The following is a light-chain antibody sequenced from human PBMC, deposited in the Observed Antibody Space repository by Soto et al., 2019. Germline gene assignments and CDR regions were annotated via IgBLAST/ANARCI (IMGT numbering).Light chain of an antibody. CDR2: DVS. Sequence: EVVMTQSPATLSVSPGERATLSCKASQSARSSLGWYQQKPGQPPRLLIHDVSIRATGIPARFNGSGSGTEFTLTISSLEPEDFGVYFCHQRNKFGQGTRLEI. CDR3: HQRNK. V-gene: IGKV3-15*01. CDR1: QSARSS. J-gene: IGKJ5*01.